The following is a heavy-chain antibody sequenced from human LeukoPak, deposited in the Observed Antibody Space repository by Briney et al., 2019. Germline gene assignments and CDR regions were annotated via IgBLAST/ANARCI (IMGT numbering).Heavy chain of an antibody. D-gene: IGHD3-22*01. V-gene: IGHV1-2*02. J-gene: IGHJ4*02. CDR1: GFTFTDYS. CDR2: ISPNSGDV. CDR3: ARDFTMIVVVTSYYFDY. Sequence: ASVKVSCKASGFTFTDYSMHWVRQAPGQGLEWMGWISPNSGDVKYAQKFQGRVTMTRDTSISTAYMELSRLRSDDTAVYYCARDFTMIVVVTSYYFDYWGQGTLVTVSS.